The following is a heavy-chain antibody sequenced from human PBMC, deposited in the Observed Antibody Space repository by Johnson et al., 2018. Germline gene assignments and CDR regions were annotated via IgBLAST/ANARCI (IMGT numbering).Heavy chain of an antibody. J-gene: IGHJ6*03. CDR3: AKGAFLCGCDCYSSYYYMDV. CDR2: IRADGGTT. CDR1: EFIFSSYA. V-gene: IGHV3-23*01. Sequence: EVQLLESGGGSVQPGGSLRLSCAASEFIFSSYAMTWVRQAPGKGLEWVSSIRADGGTTYYADSVKGRFTISRDNSKNTLYLQRNSLRAEDTAVYYCAKGAFLCGCDCYSSYYYMDVWGKGTTVTVSS. D-gene: IGHD2-21*02.